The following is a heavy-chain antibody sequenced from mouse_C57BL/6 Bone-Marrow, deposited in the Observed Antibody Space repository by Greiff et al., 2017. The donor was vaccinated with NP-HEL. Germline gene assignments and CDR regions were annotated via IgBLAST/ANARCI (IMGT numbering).Heavy chain of an antibody. CDR3: ARDWVYDGYYYAMDY. D-gene: IGHD2-3*01. CDR2: ISYSGST. CDR1: GYSITSGSD. Sequence: EVQLQESGPGMVKPSPSLSLTCTVTGYSITSGSDWHWIRHFPGNKLEWMGYISYSGSTNYNPSLKSRISITHDTSKNHFFLKLNSVTTEDTATYYGARDWVYDGYYYAMDYWGQGTSVTVSS. V-gene: IGHV3-1*01. J-gene: IGHJ4*01.